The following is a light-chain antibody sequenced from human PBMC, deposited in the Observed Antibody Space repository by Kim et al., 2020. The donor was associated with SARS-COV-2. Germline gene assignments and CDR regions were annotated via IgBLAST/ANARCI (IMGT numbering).Light chain of an antibody. Sequence: VALGQTVRITCQGDSLRSYHATWDKKKPGQAPILVIYGKNNRPSGIPDRFSGSSSGNTASLTITGTQAGDEADYYCNSRDSNENVFFGGGTQLTVL. J-gene: IGLJ2*01. V-gene: IGLV3-19*01. CDR1: SLRSYH. CDR3: NSRDSNENVF. CDR2: GKN.